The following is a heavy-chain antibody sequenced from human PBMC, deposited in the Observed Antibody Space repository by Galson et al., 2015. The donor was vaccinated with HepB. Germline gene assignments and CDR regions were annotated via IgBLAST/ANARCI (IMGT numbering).Heavy chain of an antibody. V-gene: IGHV1-69*04. J-gene: IGHJ2*01. D-gene: IGHD2-2*01. CDR2: IIPILGIA. CDR3: ARGRDCSSTSCPNWYFDL. Sequence: SVKVSCKASGGTFSSYAIGWVRQAPGQGLEWMGRIIPILGIANYAQKFQGRVTITADKSTSTAYMELSSLRSEDTAVYYCARGRDCSSTSCPNWYFDLWGRGTLVTVSS. CDR1: GGTFSSYA.